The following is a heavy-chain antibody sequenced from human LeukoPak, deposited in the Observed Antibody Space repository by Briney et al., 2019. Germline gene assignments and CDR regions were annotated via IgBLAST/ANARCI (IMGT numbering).Heavy chain of an antibody. CDR3: ARDPSGGSSGYYYYMDV. CDR2: IYYSGST. Sequence: PSQSLSLTCTVSGGSISSGGYYWSWIRQHPGKGLEWIGSIYYSGSTYYNPSLKSRVTISVDTSKNQFSLKLSSVTAADTAVYYCARDPSGGSSGYYYYMDVWGKGTTVTVSS. CDR1: GGSISSGGYY. J-gene: IGHJ6*03. D-gene: IGHD3-22*01. V-gene: IGHV4-31*03.